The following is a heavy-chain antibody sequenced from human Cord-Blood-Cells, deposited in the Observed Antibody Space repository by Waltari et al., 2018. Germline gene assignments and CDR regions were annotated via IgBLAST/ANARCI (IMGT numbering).Heavy chain of an antibody. CDR1: GYSISSGYY. J-gene: IGHJ5*02. V-gene: IGHV4-38-2*02. CDR3: ATTVTNWFDP. D-gene: IGHD4-17*01. CDR2: IYHSGGT. Sequence: QVQLQESGPGLVKPSETLSLTCTVSGYSISSGYYWGWIRQPPGKGLEWIGSIYHSGGTYYTPSLKGRVTISVDTSKNQFSLKLSSVTAADTAVYYCATTVTNWFDPWGQGTLVTVSS.